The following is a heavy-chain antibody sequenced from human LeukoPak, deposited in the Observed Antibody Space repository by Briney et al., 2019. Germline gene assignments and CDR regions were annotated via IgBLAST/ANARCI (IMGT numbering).Heavy chain of an antibody. D-gene: IGHD3-10*01. V-gene: IGHV5-51*01. CDR3: ARLSVSGSYYVPLDY. CDR1: GYSFTTYF. Sequence: PGESLKISCKGSGYSFTTYFVAWVRQKTGRGLEWMGVIYPGDSDTRYSPSFQGQVTISADKSINTAYLQWSSLKASDTAIYYCARLSVSGSYYVPLDYWGQGTLVTVSS. CDR2: IYPGDSDT. J-gene: IGHJ4*02.